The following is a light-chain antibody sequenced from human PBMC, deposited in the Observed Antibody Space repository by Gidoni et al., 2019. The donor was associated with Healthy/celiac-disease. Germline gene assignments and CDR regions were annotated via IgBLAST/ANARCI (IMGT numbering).Light chain of an antibody. J-gene: IGKJ1*01. CDR2: GAS. CDR3: QQYGSSLPWT. V-gene: IGKV3-20*01. Sequence: EIVLTQSPGTLSLSPGERASQSVSSSYLAWYQQKPGQAPRLLIYGASSRATGIPDRFSGSGSGTDFTLTISRLEPEDFAVYYCQQYGSSLPWTFGQXTKVEIK. CDR1: QSVSSSY.